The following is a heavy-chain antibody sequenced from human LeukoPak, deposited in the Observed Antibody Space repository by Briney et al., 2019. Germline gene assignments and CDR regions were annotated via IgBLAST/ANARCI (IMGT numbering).Heavy chain of an antibody. CDR3: ARARQYYDILTGYYSGYYFDY. D-gene: IGHD3-9*01. CDR2: IYSSGST. V-gene: IGHV4-59*01. J-gene: IGHJ4*02. CDR1: GASMTTYY. Sequence: SETLSLTCTVSGASMTTYYWSWIRQPPGKGLEWVAYIYSSGSTNYNPSLKSRVTISVDTSKNQFSLKLSSVTAADTAVYYCARARQYYDILTGYYSGYYFDYWGQGTLVTVSS.